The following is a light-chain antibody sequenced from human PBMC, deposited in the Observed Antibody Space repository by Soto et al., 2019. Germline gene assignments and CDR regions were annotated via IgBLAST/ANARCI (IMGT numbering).Light chain of an antibody. CDR1: SSNIGAGYD. CDR3: QAYDTSLRAWV. Sequence: QSVLTQPPSASGAPGQRVTISCTGSSSNIGAGYDAHWYQQVPGTTPKYLISGNNDRPSGVPDRFSGSKSGTSASLAITGLQAEDEGDYYCQAYDTSLRAWVFGGGTLLTVL. V-gene: IGLV1-40*01. CDR2: GNN. J-gene: IGLJ3*02.